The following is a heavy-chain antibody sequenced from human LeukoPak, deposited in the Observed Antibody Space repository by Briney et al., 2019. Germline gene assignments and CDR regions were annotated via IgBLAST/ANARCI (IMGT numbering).Heavy chain of an antibody. V-gene: IGHV3-74*01. Sequence: GGSLRLSCAASGFTFSSYWMHWVRQAPGKGLGWVSRIISDGSSTSYADSVKGRFTISRDNAKNTLYLQMNSLRAEDTAVYYCARARYGSGSYYLDYWGQGTLVTVSS. D-gene: IGHD3-10*01. CDR3: ARARYGSGSYYLDY. CDR2: IISDGSST. J-gene: IGHJ4*02. CDR1: GFTFSSYW.